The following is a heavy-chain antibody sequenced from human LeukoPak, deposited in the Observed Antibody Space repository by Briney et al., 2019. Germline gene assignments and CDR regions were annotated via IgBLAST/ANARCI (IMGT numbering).Heavy chain of an antibody. D-gene: IGHD2-15*01. V-gene: IGHV3-23*01. CDR1: GFAFRTYA. CDR3: ARVPYNTIVYRLAH. J-gene: IGHJ4*02. Sequence: PGGSLRLSCAVSGFAFRTYAMSWVRQAPGMGLEWVSSISADGQVTYYADSVEGRFTVSRDNSKSTLYLQLNSLRAEDTATYYCARVPYNTIVYRLAHWGEGTLVTVSS. CDR2: ISADGQVT.